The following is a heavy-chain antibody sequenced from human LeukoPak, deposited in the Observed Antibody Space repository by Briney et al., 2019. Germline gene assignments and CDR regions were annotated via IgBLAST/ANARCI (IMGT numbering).Heavy chain of an antibody. D-gene: IGHD3-16*02. Sequence: ASVKVSCKASGGTFSSYAISWVRQVPGQGLEWMGGIIPIFGTANYAQKFQGRVTITADKSTSTAYMELSSLRSEDTAVYYCARVVSPDYDYVWGSYRGNWFDPWGQGTLVTVSS. J-gene: IGHJ5*02. CDR2: IIPIFGTA. V-gene: IGHV1-69*06. CDR1: GGTFSSYA. CDR3: ARVVSPDYDYVWGSYRGNWFDP.